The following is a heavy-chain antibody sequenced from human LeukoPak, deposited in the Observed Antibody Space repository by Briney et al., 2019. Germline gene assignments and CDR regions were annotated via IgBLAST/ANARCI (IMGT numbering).Heavy chain of an antibody. CDR3: AREIYSSSWYVSDAFDI. Sequence: SVKVSCKASGGTFSSYAISWVRQAPGQGLGWMGGIIPIFGTANYAQKFQGRVTITTDESTSTAYMELSSLRSEDTAVYYCAREIYSSSWYVSDAFDIWGQGTMVTVSS. CDR2: IIPIFGTA. V-gene: IGHV1-69*05. CDR1: GGTFSSYA. D-gene: IGHD6-13*01. J-gene: IGHJ3*02.